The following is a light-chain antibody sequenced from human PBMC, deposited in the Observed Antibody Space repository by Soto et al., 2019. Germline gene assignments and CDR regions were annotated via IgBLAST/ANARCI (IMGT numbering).Light chain of an antibody. CDR2: SND. CDR1: SSNIGSNT. J-gene: IGLJ3*02. V-gene: IGLV1-44*01. CDR3: AAWDDSLNGWV. Sequence: QSVLTQAPSASGTPGQRVTISSSGSSSNIGSNTVTWYQQVPGTAPKLLIYSNDQRPSGVPDRFSGSKSGTSASLAIAGLQSEDEADYYCAAWDDSLNGWVFGGGTKVTVL.